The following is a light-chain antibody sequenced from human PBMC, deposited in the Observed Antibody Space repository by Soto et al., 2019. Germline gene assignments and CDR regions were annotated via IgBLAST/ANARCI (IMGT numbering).Light chain of an antibody. CDR1: SSNIGNNY. V-gene: IGLV1-51*01. CDR2: DNN. Sequence: QSVLTQPPSVSAAPGQKVTMSCSGSSSNIGNNYVSWYQQLPGTAPKLLIYDNNKRPSGIPDRFSGSKSGTSATLGITGLQTGDEADYYCGTWDSSLSVSYVFGTGTKLTVL. J-gene: IGLJ1*01. CDR3: GTWDSSLSVSYV.